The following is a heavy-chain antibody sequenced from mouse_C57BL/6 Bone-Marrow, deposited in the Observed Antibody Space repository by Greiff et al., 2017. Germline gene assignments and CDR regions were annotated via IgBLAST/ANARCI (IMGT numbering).Heavy chain of an antibody. CDR1: GFSLTSYG. J-gene: IGHJ3*01. CDR2: IWSGGST. D-gene: IGHD4-1*01. Sequence: VQLQQSGPGLVQPSQSLSITCTVSGFSLTSYGVHWVRQSPGKGLEWLGVIWSGGSTDYNAAFIYRLSISKDNSKSQVFFKMNSLQADDTAIYYCANNWDGFAYWGQGTLVTVSA. V-gene: IGHV2-2*01. CDR3: ANNWDGFAY.